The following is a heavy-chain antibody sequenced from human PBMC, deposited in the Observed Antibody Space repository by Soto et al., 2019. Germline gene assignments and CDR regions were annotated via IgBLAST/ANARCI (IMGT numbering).Heavy chain of an antibody. CDR2: ISYDERSK. CDR1: GFTFTSSSYG. Sequence: QVQLVESGGGVVQPGRSLRLSCAASGFTFTSSSYGMHWVRQAPGKGLEWVAVISYDERSKYYADSVKGRFTISRDTATNTLYLQMNSLRAEDTAVYHCAKEDSSGYAPHYGMDVWGQGTTVTVSS. D-gene: IGHD6-19*01. V-gene: IGHV3-30*18. CDR3: AKEDSSGYAPHYGMDV. J-gene: IGHJ6*02.